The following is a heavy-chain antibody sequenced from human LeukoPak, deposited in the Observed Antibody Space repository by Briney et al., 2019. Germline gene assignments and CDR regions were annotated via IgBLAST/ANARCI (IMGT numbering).Heavy chain of an antibody. J-gene: IGHJ5*02. CDR1: GGSISSSDYY. CDR3: ASAYCSGTTCYFRRFDP. CDR2: LYYSGRT. Sequence: PSETLSLTCAVSGGSISSSDYYWGWIRQPPGKGLEWIGSLYYSGRTYYNPSLKSRVTISVDTSKNQFSLRLSSVTAADTAVYYCASAYCSGTTCYFRRFDPWGQGTLVTVSS. D-gene: IGHD2-2*01. V-gene: IGHV4-39*01.